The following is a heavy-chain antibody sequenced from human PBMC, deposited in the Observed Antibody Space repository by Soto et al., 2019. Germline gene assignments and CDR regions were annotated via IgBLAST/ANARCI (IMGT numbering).Heavy chain of an antibody. D-gene: IGHD3-10*01. CDR2: IIPIFGTA. V-gene: IGHV1-69*13. J-gene: IGHJ6*02. CDR1: GGTFSSYA. CDR3: ARPVYGSGSYYKDARLPYYYYGMDV. Sequence: SVKVSCKASGGTFSSYAISWVRQAPGQGLEWMGGIIPIFGTANYAQKFQGRVTITADESTSTAYMELSSLRSEDTAVYYCARPVYGSGSYYKDARLPYYYYGMDVWGQGTTVTVSS.